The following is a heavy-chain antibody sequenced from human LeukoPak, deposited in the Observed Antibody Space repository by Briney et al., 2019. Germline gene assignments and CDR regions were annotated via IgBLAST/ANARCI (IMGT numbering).Heavy chain of an antibody. J-gene: IGHJ4*02. V-gene: IGHV1-2*02. CDR1: GYSFTGYY. CDR2: INPNRGGT. D-gene: IGHD3-22*01. Sequence: GASVRVSCKASGYSFTGYYMHWVRQAPGQGLEWMGWINPNRGGTSYAQKFQGRVTMTRDTSISTAYMELTRLRFDDTAVYYCARAYDNNDYFDYWGQGTLVTVSS. CDR3: ARAYDNNDYFDY.